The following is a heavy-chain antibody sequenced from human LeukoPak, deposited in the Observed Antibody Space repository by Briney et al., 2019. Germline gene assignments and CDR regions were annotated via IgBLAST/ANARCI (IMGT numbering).Heavy chain of an antibody. J-gene: IGHJ4*02. CDR2: ISGSGGST. CDR3: ARDKGNTCIDN. Sequence: GGSLRLSCAASGFTFSSYAMSWVRQAPGKGLEWVSAISGSGGSTYYADSVKGRFIISRDNSNNMVYLQMGSLRGEDTAVYYCARDKGNTCIDNWGQGTLVTVSS. CDR1: GFTFSSYA. D-gene: IGHD1/OR15-1a*01. V-gene: IGHV3-23*01.